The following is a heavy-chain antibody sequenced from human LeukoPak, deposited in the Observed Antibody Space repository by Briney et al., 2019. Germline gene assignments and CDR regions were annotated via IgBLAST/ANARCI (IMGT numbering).Heavy chain of an antibody. V-gene: IGHV3-30*02. CDR1: GLTFSNFP. CDR2: IQDDGATT. CDR3: ATQSITLVVVISPFDY. Sequence: LSGGSLRLSCAASGLTFSNFPMHWVRQAPGKGLEWVALIQDDGATTNYVDSVRGRFTISRDNSKSTVYLQMNSLKPDDTAVYYCATQSITLVVVISPFDYWGQGTLVTVSS. J-gene: IGHJ4*02. D-gene: IGHD3-22*01.